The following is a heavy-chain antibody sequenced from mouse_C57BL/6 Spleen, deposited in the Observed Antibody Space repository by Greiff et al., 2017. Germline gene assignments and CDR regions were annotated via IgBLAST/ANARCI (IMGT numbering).Heavy chain of an antibody. CDR2: IYPSDSET. D-gene: IGHD2-10*02. Sequence: QVQLQQPGAELVRPGSSVKLSCKASGYTFTSYWMDWVKQRPGQGLEWIGNIYPSDSETHYNQKFKDKATLTVDKSSSTAYMQLSSLTSEDSAVYYCARDGYGNYDAMDYWGQGTSVTVSS. V-gene: IGHV1-61*01. CDR1: GYTFTSYW. J-gene: IGHJ4*01. CDR3: ARDGYGNYDAMDY.